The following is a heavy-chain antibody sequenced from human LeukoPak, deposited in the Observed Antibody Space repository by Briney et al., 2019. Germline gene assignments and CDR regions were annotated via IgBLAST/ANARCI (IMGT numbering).Heavy chain of an antibody. J-gene: IGHJ4*02. D-gene: IGHD5-12*01. Sequence: GGSLRLSCAASGFTFSGDDISWICKPPAPGQDWVSFISISSSNINYADSVKGRFTISRDNAKNSLYLQMNSLRAEDTAVYYCARSGTGYEKAFFDYWGQGTLVTVSS. CDR2: ISISSSNI. V-gene: IGHV3-11*06. CDR3: ARSGTGYEKAFFDY. CDR1: GFTFSGDD.